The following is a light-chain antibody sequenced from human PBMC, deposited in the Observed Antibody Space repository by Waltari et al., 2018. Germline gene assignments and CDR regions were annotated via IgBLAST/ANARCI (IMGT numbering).Light chain of an antibody. J-gene: IGKJ1*01. Sequence: DIQFTQYPSLLSVSVGDRVTITCRARQGFRNYLAWKQQQPGKAPKPLIYAASTLQSGIPSRFSCSGAATEFTLTISGLYPEDLATYYCQQLNTDPRTFGQGTKVEIK. CDR1: QGFRNY. CDR3: QQLNTDPRT. V-gene: IGKV1-9*01. CDR2: AAS.